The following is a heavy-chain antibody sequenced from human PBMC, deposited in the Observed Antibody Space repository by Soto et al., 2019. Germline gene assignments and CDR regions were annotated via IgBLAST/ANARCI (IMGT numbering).Heavy chain of an antibody. Sequence: WGSLRLSCAASGFTFATYAMIFFRHAPGKGLEWVSAISATGISTHYADSVKGRVTISRDNSANTLSLEMSSLTAEDTAVYYCARDKDTSSWTGFDFWGHGTLVTVSS. D-gene: IGHD1-1*01. J-gene: IGHJ4*01. CDR3: ARDKDTSSWTGFDF. CDR2: ISATGIST. CDR1: GFTFATYA. V-gene: IGHV3-23*01.